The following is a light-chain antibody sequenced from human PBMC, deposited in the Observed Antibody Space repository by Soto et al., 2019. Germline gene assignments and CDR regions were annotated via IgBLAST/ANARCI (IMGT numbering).Light chain of an antibody. CDR1: QSVSNNY. Sequence: EVVLTQSPGTLSLSPGERATLSCRASQSVSNNYLAWYQQKPGQAPRLLIFGSSDRATGIPDRFSGSGSGTDFTLIIRRLETEDIAMYYCQQYGSSPPYTFGLGTKLEIK. V-gene: IGKV3-20*01. CDR2: GSS. J-gene: IGKJ2*01. CDR3: QQYGSSPPYT.